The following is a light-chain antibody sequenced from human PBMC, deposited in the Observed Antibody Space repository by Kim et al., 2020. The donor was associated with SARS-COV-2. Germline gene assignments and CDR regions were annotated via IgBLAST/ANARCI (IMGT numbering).Light chain of an antibody. CDR3: QQFGSSPIT. Sequence: EIVLTQSPGTLSLSPGERATLSCRASQSVTTSYLAWYQHKPGQAPRLLIYGASSRATGIPDRVSGSGSGTDLTLTISRLEPEDFAVYYCQQFGSSPITFGQGTRLEIK. CDR1: QSVTTSY. V-gene: IGKV3-20*01. CDR2: GAS. J-gene: IGKJ5*01.